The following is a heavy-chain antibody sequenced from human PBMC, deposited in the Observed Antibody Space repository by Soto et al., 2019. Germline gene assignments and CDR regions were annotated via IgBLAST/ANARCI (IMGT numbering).Heavy chain of an antibody. CDR2: INHSGST. V-gene: IGHV4-34*01. J-gene: IGHJ6*02. Sequence: SETLSLTCAVYGGSFSGYYWSWIRQPPGKGLEWIGEINHSGSTNYNPSLKSRVTISVDTSKNQFSLKLSSVTAADTAVYYCVGGRDFWSGYSLGYYYYGMDVWGQGTTVTVSS. D-gene: IGHD3-3*01. CDR1: GGSFSGYY. CDR3: VGGRDFWSGYSLGYYYYGMDV.